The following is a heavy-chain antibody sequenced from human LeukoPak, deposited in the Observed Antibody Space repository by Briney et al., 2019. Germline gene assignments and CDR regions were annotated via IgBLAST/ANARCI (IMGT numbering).Heavy chain of an antibody. CDR2: ISGSGSNT. D-gene: IGHD3-10*01. V-gene: IGHV3-23*01. Sequence: GGSLRLSCAASGFTFSSYAMSWVRQAPGKGLEWVSGISGSGSNTYYADSVKGRFTISRDNPKNTLYLQMNSLRAEDTAVYYCARHGFGVFEGYWGQGTLVTVSS. J-gene: IGHJ4*02. CDR1: GFTFSSYA. CDR3: ARHGFGVFEGY.